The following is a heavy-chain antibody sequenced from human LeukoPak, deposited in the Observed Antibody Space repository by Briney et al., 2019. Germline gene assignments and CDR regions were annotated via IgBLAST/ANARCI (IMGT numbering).Heavy chain of an antibody. Sequence: GGSLRLSCTASGFTFSSYEMNWVRQAPGKGLEWVAVISYDGSNKYYADSVKGRFTISRDNSKNTLYLQMNSLRPEDTAVYYCARDAAGTCLDYWGQGTLVTVSS. CDR2: ISYDGSNK. V-gene: IGHV3-30*03. CDR1: GFTFSSYE. J-gene: IGHJ4*02. CDR3: ARDAAGTCLDY. D-gene: IGHD1-7*01.